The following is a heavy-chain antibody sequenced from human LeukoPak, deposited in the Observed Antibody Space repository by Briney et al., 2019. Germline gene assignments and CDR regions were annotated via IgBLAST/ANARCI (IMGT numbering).Heavy chain of an antibody. J-gene: IGHJ4*02. V-gene: IGHV3-30*04. Sequence: GGSLRLSCVASGFNFNSYPMHWVRQAPGKGLEWVGLVSFDGSDKSYADSVEGRFTISRDNSKNTLYLQMNSLSAEDTAVYYCARVLGFGSPPAYWGQGTQVFVSS. D-gene: IGHD3-10*01. CDR3: ARVLGFGSPPAY. CDR2: VSFDGSDK. CDR1: GFNFNSYP.